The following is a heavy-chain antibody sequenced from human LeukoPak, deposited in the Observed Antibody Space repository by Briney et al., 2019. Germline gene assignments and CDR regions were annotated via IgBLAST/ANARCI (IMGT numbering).Heavy chain of an antibody. Sequence: GGSLRLSCAASGFTFSSYWMSWVRQAPGKGLEWVSYISSSGSTIYYADSVKGRFTISRDNAKNSLYLQMNSLRAEDTAVYYCAREAGSSGWYIWFDPWGQGTLVTVSS. D-gene: IGHD6-19*01. CDR1: GFTFSSYW. CDR2: ISSSGSTI. CDR3: AREAGSSGWYIWFDP. J-gene: IGHJ5*02. V-gene: IGHV3-48*04.